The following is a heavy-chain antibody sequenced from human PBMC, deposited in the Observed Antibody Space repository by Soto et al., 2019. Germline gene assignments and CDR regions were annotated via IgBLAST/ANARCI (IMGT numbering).Heavy chain of an antibody. V-gene: IGHV1-69*13. Sequence: ASVKVSCKASAGTFSSYAISCVRQAPGQGLEWMGGIIPIFGTANYAQKFQGRVTITADESTSTAYMELSSLRSEDTAVYYCAREGGYCSSTSCSPKPRKGMDVWGQGTTVTVSS. CDR1: AGTFSSYA. CDR3: AREGGYCSSTSCSPKPRKGMDV. D-gene: IGHD2-2*03. CDR2: IIPIFGTA. J-gene: IGHJ6*02.